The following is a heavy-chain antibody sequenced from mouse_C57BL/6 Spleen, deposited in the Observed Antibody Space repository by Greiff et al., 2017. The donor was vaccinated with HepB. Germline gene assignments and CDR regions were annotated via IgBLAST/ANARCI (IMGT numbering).Heavy chain of an antibody. J-gene: IGHJ2*01. D-gene: IGHD2-4*01. Sequence: EVMLVESGGDLVKPGGSLKLSCAASGFTFSSYGMSWVRQTPDKRLEWVATISSGGSYTYYPDSVKGRFTISRDNAKNTLYLQMSSLKSEDTAMYYCARQEERDYDGYYFDYWGQGTTLTVSS. CDR3: ARQEERDYDGYYFDY. CDR1: GFTFSSYG. CDR2: ISSGGSYT. V-gene: IGHV5-6*01.